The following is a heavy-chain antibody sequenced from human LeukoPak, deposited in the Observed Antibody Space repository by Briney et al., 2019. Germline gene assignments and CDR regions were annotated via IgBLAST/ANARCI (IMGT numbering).Heavy chain of an antibody. Sequence: ESGGSLILSCAASGFTFSSNAMSWVRQAPGKGLEWVSFITNSGDNTYYANSVKGRFTISRDNSKDTLYPQMNSLRDEDTAVYYCAKGPQGDWGQGTLVTVSS. CDR3: AKGPQGD. CDR1: GFTFSSNA. V-gene: IGHV3-23*01. J-gene: IGHJ4*02. CDR2: ITNSGDNT.